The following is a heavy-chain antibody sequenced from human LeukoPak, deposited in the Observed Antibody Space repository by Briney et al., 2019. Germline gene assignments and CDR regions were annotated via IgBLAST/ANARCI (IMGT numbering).Heavy chain of an antibody. CDR3: ARASSSWYDAFDI. J-gene: IGHJ3*02. Sequence: ASVKVSCKASGYTFTGYYMHWVRQAPGQGLEWMGWINPNSGGTNYAQKFQGWVTMTRDTSISTAYMELSRLRSDDTAVYYCARASSSWYDAFDIWGQGTIVTVSS. V-gene: IGHV1-2*04. CDR2: INPNSGGT. CDR1: GYTFTGYY. D-gene: IGHD6-13*01.